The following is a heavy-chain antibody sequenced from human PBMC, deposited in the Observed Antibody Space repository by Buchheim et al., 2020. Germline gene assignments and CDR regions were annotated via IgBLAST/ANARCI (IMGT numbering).Heavy chain of an antibody. CDR2: ISSSSSYI. J-gene: IGHJ5*02. CDR1: GFTFSSYS. V-gene: IGHV3-21*01. CDR3: ARDPGPPEYSSSSGGWLDP. D-gene: IGHD6-6*01. Sequence: EVQLVESGGGLVKPGGSLRLSCVATGFTFSSYSMNWVRQAPGKGLEWVSSISSSSSYIYYADSVKGRFTISRDNAKNSLYLQMNSLRAEDRAVYYCARDPGPPEYSSSSGGWLDPWGQGTL.